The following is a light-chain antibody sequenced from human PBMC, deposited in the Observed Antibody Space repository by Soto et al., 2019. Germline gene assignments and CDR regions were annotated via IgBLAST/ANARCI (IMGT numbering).Light chain of an antibody. CDR1: QNLTRN. CDR3: KQYDKWPHT. V-gene: IGKV3-15*01. J-gene: IGKJ2*01. Sequence: EMVMTQSPATLSVSPGERATLSCRASQNLTRNLAWYQQQPGQAPRLLIFYASTRATGIPARFSGSGSGTDFTLTISSLQSEDFAVYYCKQYDKWPHTFGQGPKLEIK. CDR2: YAS.